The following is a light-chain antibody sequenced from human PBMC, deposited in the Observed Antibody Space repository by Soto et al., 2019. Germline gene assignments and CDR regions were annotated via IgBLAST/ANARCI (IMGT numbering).Light chain of an antibody. CDR1: QSLYTN. Sequence: EIVLTQSPATQSVSPGERVTFSCRASQSLYTNLAWYQQKPGQAPRVLIYGASTRATGIPARFTGIGSGTELTITISSLQSEDFEVYYCQQYNKWPITFGQGTRLEIK. V-gene: IGKV3-15*01. J-gene: IGKJ5*01. CDR2: GAS. CDR3: QQYNKWPIT.